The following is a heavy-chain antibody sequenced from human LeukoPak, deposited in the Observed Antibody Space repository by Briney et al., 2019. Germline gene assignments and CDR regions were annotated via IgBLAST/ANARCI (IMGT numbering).Heavy chain of an antibody. CDR3: ARRAGEGRGYSAGGLDY. Sequence: PSETLSLTCTVSGGSISSSSYYWGWIRQPPGKGLEWIGSIYYSGSTYYNPSLKSRVTISVDTSKNQFSLKLSSVTAADTAVYYCARRAGEGRGYSAGGLDYWGQGTLVTVSS. V-gene: IGHV4-39*01. CDR1: GGSISSSSYY. CDR2: IYYSGST. J-gene: IGHJ4*02. D-gene: IGHD5-18*01.